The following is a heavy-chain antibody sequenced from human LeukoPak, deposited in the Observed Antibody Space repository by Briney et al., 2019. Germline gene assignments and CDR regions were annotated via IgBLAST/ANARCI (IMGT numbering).Heavy chain of an antibody. J-gene: IGHJ5*02. CDR1: GFTFRSYS. V-gene: IGHV3-48*04. CDR2: ISSSYSTI. CDR3: ARLYDFWSGYYMTGRFDP. D-gene: IGHD3-3*01. Sequence: GGSLRLSCTASGFTFRSYSMNWVRQAPGKGLEWVSYISSSYSTIYYADSVKGRFTISRDNAKNSLYLQMNSLRAEDTAVYYCARLYDFWSGYYMTGRFDPWGQGTLVTVSS.